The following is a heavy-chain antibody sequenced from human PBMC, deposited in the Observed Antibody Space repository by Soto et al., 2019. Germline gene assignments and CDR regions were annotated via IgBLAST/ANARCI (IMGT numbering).Heavy chain of an antibody. J-gene: IGHJ2*01. CDR2: IYYRGST. CDR3: ARSDFLEPDWYFDL. V-gene: IGHV4-39*01. D-gene: IGHD3-3*01. Sequence: QLQLQESGPGLVKPSETLSLTCTVSGGSISSSSYYWGWIRQPPGKGLEWIGSIYYRGSTYYHPSLKSRVTISVDTSKNEFSLRLSSVTAADTAVYDCARSDFLEPDWYFDLWCRGTLVTVSS. CDR1: GGSISSSSYY.